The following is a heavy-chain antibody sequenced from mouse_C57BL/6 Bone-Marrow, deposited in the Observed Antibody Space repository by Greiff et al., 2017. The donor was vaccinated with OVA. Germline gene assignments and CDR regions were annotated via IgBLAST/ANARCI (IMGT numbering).Heavy chain of an antibody. Sequence: EVQLVESGGGLVKPGGSLKLSCAASGFTFSSYAMSWFRQTPEKRLEWVATISDGGSYTSYPDNVKGRFTISRDNAKNNLYLQRSHLKSEDTAMYYCARAPTTVVSYWYFDVWGTGTTVTVSS. V-gene: IGHV5-4*01. J-gene: IGHJ1*03. CDR1: GFTFSSYA. CDR3: ARAPTTVVSYWYFDV. D-gene: IGHD1-1*01. CDR2: ISDGGSYT.